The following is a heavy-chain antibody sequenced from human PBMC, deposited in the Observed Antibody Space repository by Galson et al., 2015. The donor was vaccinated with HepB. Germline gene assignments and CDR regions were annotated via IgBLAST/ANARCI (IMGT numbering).Heavy chain of an antibody. Sequence: PALVKPTQTLTLTCTLSGFSLSTSGVGVGWIRQPPGKALEWLALIYWDDDKRYSPSLKSRLTITKDTSKNQVVLTMTNMDPVDTATYYCAHSAGDYDELDAFDIWGQGTMVTVSS. D-gene: IGHD4-17*01. J-gene: IGHJ3*02. CDR1: GFSLSTSGVG. CDR3: AHSAGDYDELDAFDI. CDR2: IYWDDDK. V-gene: IGHV2-5*02.